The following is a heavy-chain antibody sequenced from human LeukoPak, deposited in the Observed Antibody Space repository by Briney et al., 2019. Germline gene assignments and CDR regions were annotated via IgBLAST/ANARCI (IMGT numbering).Heavy chain of an antibody. D-gene: IGHD3-22*01. Sequence: PSETLSLTCAVYGGSFSGYYWSWIRQPPGKGLEWIGEINHSGSTNYNPSLKSRVTISVDTSKNQFSLKLSSVTAADTAVYYCARGRSGYYDSSGYYYPVVYYYYYMDVWGKGNTVTVSS. V-gene: IGHV4-34*01. J-gene: IGHJ6*03. CDR3: ARGRSGYYDSSGYYYPVVYYYYYMDV. CDR1: GGSFSGYY. CDR2: INHSGST.